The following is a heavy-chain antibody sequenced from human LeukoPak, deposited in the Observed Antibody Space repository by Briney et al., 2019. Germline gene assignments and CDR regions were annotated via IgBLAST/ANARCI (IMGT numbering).Heavy chain of an antibody. CDR3: ARDLGNMIHDAFDI. V-gene: IGHV4-59*01. J-gene: IGHJ3*02. CDR2: IYYSGST. D-gene: IGHD3-16*01. Sequence: SETLFLTCTVSGGSISSYYWSWIRQPPGKGLEWIGYIYYSGSTNYNPSLKSRVTISVDTSKNQFSLKLSSVTAADTAVYYCARDLGNMIHDAFDIWGQGTMVTVSS. CDR1: GGSISSYY.